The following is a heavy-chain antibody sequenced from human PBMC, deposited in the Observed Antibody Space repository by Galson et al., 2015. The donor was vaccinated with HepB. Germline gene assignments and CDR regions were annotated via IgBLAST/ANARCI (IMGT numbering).Heavy chain of an antibody. J-gene: IGHJ4*02. V-gene: IGHV3-23*01. CDR3: AKVNGYCSGGSCYPPYYFDY. CDR2: ISGSGGST. CDR1: GFTFSSYA. Sequence: SLRLSCAASGFTFSSYAMSWVRQAPGKGLEWVSAISGSGGSTYYADSVKGRFTISRDNSKNTLYLQMNSLRAEDTAVYYCAKVNGYCSGGSCYPPYYFDYWGQGTLVTVSS. D-gene: IGHD2-15*01.